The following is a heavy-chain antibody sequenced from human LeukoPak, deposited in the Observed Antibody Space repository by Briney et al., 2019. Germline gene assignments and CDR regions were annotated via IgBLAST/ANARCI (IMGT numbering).Heavy chain of an antibody. CDR1: GGSFSGYY. J-gene: IGHJ4*02. CDR3: ARSQMATIGHYFDY. D-gene: IGHD5-24*01. V-gene: IGHV4-34*01. CDR2: INHSGST. Sequence: SETLSLTCAVYGGSFSGYYWSWIRQPPGKGLEWIGEINHSGSTNYNPSLKSRVTISVDTSKNQFSLKLSSVTAADTAVYYCARSQMATIGHYFDYWGQGTLVTVSS.